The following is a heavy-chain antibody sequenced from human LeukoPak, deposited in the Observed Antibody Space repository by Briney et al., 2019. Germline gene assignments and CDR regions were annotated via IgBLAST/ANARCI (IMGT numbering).Heavy chain of an antibody. CDR3: AKRGVVIRVILVGFHKEAYHFDS. V-gene: IGHV3-23*01. CDR2: ISGSAGGT. CDR1: GITLSNYG. J-gene: IGHJ4*02. Sequence: PGGSLRLSCAVSGITLSNYGMSWVRQAPGKGLEWVAGISGSAGGTYYADSVKGRFTVSRDNAKNTLYLQLNNLRAEDTAVYFCAKRGVVIRVILVGFHKEAYHFDSRGQGALVTVSS. D-gene: IGHD3-22*01.